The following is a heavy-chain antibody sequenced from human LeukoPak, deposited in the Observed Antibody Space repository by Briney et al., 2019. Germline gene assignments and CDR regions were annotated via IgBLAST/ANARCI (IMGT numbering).Heavy chain of an antibody. CDR1: GGTFSSYA. J-gene: IGHJ5*02. CDR3: ARTIAVAGTYNWFDP. D-gene: IGHD6-19*01. CDR2: IIPIFGTA. Sequence: SVKVSCTASGGTFSSYAISWVRQAPGQGLEWMGGIIPIFGTANYAQKFQGRVTITADESTSTAYMELSSLRSEDTAVYYCARTIAVAGTYNWFDPWGQGTLVTVSS. V-gene: IGHV1-69*13.